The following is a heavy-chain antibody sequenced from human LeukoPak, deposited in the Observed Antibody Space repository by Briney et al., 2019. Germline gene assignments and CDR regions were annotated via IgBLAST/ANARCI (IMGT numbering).Heavy chain of an antibody. CDR2: ISSRSDYI. Sequence: GGSLRLSCAASGFTFSSYSRNWVRQAPGKGLEWVSSISSRSDYIYYADSVKGRLTISRDNAKNSLYLQMNSLTAEDTAVYYCARRNPYGSGSYDYWGQGTLVTVSS. V-gene: IGHV3-21*01. D-gene: IGHD3-10*01. CDR3: ARRNPYGSGSYDY. J-gene: IGHJ4*02. CDR1: GFTFSSYS.